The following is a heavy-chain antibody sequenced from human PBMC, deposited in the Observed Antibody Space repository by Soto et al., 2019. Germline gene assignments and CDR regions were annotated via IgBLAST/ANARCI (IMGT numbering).Heavy chain of an antibody. CDR3: ARVRGQQLPTRYYYYYMDV. Sequence: SETLSLTCAVYGGSFSGYYWSWIRQPPGKGLEWIGEINHSGSTNYNPSLKSRVTISVDTSKNQFSLKLSSVTAADTAVYYCARVRGQQLPTRYYYYYMDVWGKGTTVTVSS. J-gene: IGHJ6*03. V-gene: IGHV4-34*01. CDR2: INHSGST. D-gene: IGHD6-13*01. CDR1: GGSFSGYY.